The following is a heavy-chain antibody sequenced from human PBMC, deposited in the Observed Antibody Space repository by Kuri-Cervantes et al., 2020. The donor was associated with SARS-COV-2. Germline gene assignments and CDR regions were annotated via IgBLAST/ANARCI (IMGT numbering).Heavy chain of an antibody. J-gene: IGHJ4*02. V-gene: IGHV3-48*04. Sequence: GGSLRLSCAASGFTFSSYAMSWVRQAPGKGLERISYISSSGTTTYYADSVKGRFTISRDNAKNMLFLQMNSLRAEDTAVYYCVRDGDHWNFDYWGQGTLVTVSS. CDR2: ISSSGTTT. CDR3: VRDGDHWNFDY. CDR1: GFTFSSYA. D-gene: IGHD1-1*01.